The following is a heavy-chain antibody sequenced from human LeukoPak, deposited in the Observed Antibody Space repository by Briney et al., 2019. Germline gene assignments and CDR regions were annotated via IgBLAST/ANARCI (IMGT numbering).Heavy chain of an antibody. D-gene: IGHD6-13*01. J-gene: IGHJ1*01. V-gene: IGHV3-23*01. CDR3: AKDPAAPGTAEYFQH. CDR2: ISGSGGSA. Sequence: GGSLRLSCAASGFTFSNYAMSWVRQAPGKGLEWVSVISGSGGSAYYADSVRGRFTISRDNAKNTVYLQMNSLRAEDTAVYYCAKDPAAPGTAEYFQHWGQGTLVTVSS. CDR1: GFTFSNYA.